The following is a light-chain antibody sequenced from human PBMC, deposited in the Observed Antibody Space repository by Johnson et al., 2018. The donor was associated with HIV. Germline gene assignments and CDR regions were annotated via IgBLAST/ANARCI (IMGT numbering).Light chain of an antibody. V-gene: IGLV1-51*02. CDR1: TSTLGNNY. CDR2: ENN. Sequence: QSVLTQPPSVSAAPGQKVTISCSGRTSTLGNNYVSWYQQLPGTAPKLLIYENNMRPSGIPDRFSGSKSGTSATLDITGLQTGDEADYYCGTWDSSLSVYVFGNGTKVTVL. CDR3: GTWDSSLSVYV. J-gene: IGLJ1*01.